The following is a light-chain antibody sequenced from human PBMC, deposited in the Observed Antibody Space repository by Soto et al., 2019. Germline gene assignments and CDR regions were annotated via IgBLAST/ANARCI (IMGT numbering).Light chain of an antibody. CDR2: DAS. V-gene: IGKV3-11*01. Sequence: EFVLTQSPATLSLYPVARAKLSCRASQSVSSYLAWYQQKPGQAPRLLIYDASNRATGIPARFSGSGSGTDFTLTISSLEPEDFAAYYCQKLRSYPSTCGGGNTGDIK. CDR1: QSVSSY. J-gene: IGKJ4*01. CDR3: QKLRSYPST.